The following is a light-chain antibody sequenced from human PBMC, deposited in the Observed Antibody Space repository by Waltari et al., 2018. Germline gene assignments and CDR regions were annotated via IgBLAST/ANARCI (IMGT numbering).Light chain of an antibody. J-gene: IGKJ2*01. CDR1: QTITSP. V-gene: IGKV1-39*01. CDR2: TAS. Sequence: DIQLTQAPSSLSASVGDRVTLTCRASQTITSPLHWFQQQPGRAPKLLIHTASSLQSGVPSRFSGSGSGTQFTLTISSLQPEDFATYFCQQSYITPYTFGQGTKVEIK. CDR3: QQSYITPYT.